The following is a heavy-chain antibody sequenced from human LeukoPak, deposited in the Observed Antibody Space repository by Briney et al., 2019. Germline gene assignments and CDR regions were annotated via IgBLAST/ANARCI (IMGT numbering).Heavy chain of an antibody. J-gene: IGHJ1*01. CDR1: GGSISSSSYY. D-gene: IGHD6-13*01. CDR3: ARHSTYSSSWYGGWYFQH. CDR2: IYYSGST. Sequence: SETLSLTCTVSGGSISSSSYYWGWIRQPPGKGLEWIGSIYYSGSTYYNPSLKSRVTISVERSEHPVSLKLRSVTAADTAVYYCARHSTYSSSWYGGWYFQHWGQGTLVTVSS. V-gene: IGHV4-39*01.